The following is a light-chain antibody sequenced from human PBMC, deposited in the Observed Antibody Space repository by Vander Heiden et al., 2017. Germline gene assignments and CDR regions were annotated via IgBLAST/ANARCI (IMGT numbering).Light chain of an antibody. CDR3: QQYNNWPRT. V-gene: IGKV3-15*01. CDR1: QSVSIN. CDR2: VAS. J-gene: IGKJ1*01. Sequence: EIVITQSTATLSVSPGESVTLSCRASQSVSINSAWYQQKPGQAPRLLIYVASTRATGIPARFSGSGSGTEFTLTISSLQSDDSAVYYCQQYNNWPRTFGHGTKVEIK.